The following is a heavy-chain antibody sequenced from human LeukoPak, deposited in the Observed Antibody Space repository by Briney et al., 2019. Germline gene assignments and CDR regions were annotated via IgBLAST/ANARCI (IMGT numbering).Heavy chain of an antibody. Sequence: ASVSVSCKASGYTFTSYDFNWVRQAPGQGPEWIGWMNPNSGTTGYAQKFQGRVTMTTDTSTSTAYMELRSLRSDDTAVYYCARDQYCSSTSCYSDYWGQGTLVTVSS. J-gene: IGHJ4*02. CDR1: GYTFTSYD. V-gene: IGHV1-8*01. CDR3: ARDQYCSSTSCYSDY. D-gene: IGHD2-2*02. CDR2: MNPNSGTT.